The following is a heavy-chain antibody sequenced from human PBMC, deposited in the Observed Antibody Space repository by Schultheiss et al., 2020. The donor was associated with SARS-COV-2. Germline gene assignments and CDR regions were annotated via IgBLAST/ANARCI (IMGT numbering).Heavy chain of an antibody. D-gene: IGHD6-19*01. V-gene: IGHV3-30*01. CDR3: ARDPFLHSSGWDSYFQH. J-gene: IGHJ1*01. Sequence: GESLKISCAASGFTFSSYAMHWVRQAPGKGLEWVAVISYDGSNKYYADSVKGRFTISRDNSKNTLYLQMNSLRAEDTAVYYCARDPFLHSSGWDSYFQHWGQGTLVTVSS. CDR1: GFTFSSYA. CDR2: ISYDGSNK.